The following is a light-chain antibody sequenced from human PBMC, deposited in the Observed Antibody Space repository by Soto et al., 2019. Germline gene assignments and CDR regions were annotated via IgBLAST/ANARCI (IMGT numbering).Light chain of an antibody. CDR1: QSVSSN. J-gene: IGKJ1*01. CDR3: QHYNSYSEA. CDR2: GAS. Sequence: EIVMTQSPATMSVSPGERATLSCRASQSVSSNLAWYQHRPGQAPRLLIHGASTRATGFPGRFSGSGSGTEFTLTISSLQPDDFATYYCQHYNSYSEAFGQGTKVDIK. V-gene: IGKV3-15*01.